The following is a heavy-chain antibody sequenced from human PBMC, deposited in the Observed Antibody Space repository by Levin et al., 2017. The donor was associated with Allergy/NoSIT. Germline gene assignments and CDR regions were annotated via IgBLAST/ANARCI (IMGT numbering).Heavy chain of an antibody. J-gene: IGHJ4*02. V-gene: IGHV3-15*01. CDR1: GFTFSNAW. CDR3: TTLRRGAARRVFDY. D-gene: IGHD6-6*01. Sequence: GGSLRLSCAASGFTFSNAWMSWVRQAPGKGLEWVGRIKSKTDGGTTDYAAPVKGRFTISRDDSKNTLYLQMNSLKTEDTAVYYCTTLRRGAARRVFDYWGQGTLVTVSS. CDR2: IKSKTDGGTT.